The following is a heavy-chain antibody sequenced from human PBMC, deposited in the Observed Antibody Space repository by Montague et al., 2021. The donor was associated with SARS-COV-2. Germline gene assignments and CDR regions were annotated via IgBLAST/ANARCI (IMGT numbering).Heavy chain of an antibody. D-gene: IGHD5-24*01. V-gene: IGHV3-9*01. Sequence: SLRLSCAASGFTFDNYAMHWVRQAPGKGLEWVSGICWNSGSIGYADSVKGRFTISRDNAKNSLYLQMNSLRAEDTALYYCAKLPSRDGYNLRDYWGQGTLVTVSS. CDR1: GFTFDNYA. J-gene: IGHJ4*02. CDR3: AKLPSRDGYNLRDY. CDR2: ICWNSGSI.